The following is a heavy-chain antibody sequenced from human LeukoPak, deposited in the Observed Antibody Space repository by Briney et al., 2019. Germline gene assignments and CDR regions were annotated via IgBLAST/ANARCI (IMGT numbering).Heavy chain of an antibody. Sequence: SETLSLTCTGSGGSISSHYWSWIRQPPGKGLEGIGYIYYSGSTNYNPSLKSRVTISVDTSKNQFSLKLSSVTAADTDVYYCASLGIRSGWYYFDYWGQGTLVTVSS. CDR2: IYYSGST. CDR1: GGSISSHY. V-gene: IGHV4-59*11. D-gene: IGHD6-19*01. CDR3: ASLGIRSGWYYFDY. J-gene: IGHJ4*02.